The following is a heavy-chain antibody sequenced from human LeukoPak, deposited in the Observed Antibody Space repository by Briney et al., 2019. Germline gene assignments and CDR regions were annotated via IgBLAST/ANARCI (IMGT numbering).Heavy chain of an antibody. Sequence: GASVKVSCKASGGTFNSYAISWVRQAPGQGLEWMGGIIPIFGTANYAQKFQGRVTITTDESTSTAYMELSSLRSEDTAVYYCAREPLYYYDSSGYEFDYWGQGTLVTVSS. D-gene: IGHD3-22*01. V-gene: IGHV1-69*05. J-gene: IGHJ4*02. CDR3: AREPLYYYDSSGYEFDY. CDR1: GGTFNSYA. CDR2: IIPIFGTA.